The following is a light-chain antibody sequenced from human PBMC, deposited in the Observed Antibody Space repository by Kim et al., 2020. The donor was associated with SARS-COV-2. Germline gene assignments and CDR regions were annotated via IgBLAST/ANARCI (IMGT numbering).Light chain of an antibody. CDR2: GVD. J-gene: IGLJ1*01. Sequence: QSALTQPRSVSGSPGQSVTISCTATSSDVGDYEYVSWYQQHPGEAPKLIIYGVDKRPSGVPDRFSGSKSGNTASLTISGLRAEDEADYYCCSHAGTFYVFGAGTQLTVL. V-gene: IGLV2-11*01. CDR3: CSHAGTFYV. CDR1: SSDVGDYEY.